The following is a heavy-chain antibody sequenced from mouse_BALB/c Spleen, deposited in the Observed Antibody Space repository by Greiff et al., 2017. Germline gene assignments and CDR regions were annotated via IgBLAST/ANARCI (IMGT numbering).Heavy chain of an antibody. J-gene: IGHJ4*01. CDR3: SRYDYDDHAMDY. Sequence: EVQLVESGGGLVQPGGSRSLSCAASGFTFSSFGMHWVRQAPEKGLEWVAYISSGSSTIYYADTVKGRFTISRDNPKNTLFLQMTSLRSEDTAMYYCSRYDYDDHAMDYWGQGTSVTVSA. CDR1: GFTFSSFG. D-gene: IGHD2-4*01. CDR2: ISSGSSTI. V-gene: IGHV5-17*02.